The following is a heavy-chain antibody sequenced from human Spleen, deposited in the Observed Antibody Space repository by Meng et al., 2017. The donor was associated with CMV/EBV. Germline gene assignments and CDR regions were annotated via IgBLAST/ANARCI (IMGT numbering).Heavy chain of an antibody. CDR2: IIPIFRIA. Sequence: NVSCTASGGSFSSYGISWVRQAPGQGLEWMGGIIPIFRIANYAQKFQDRVTITTDESTSTAFMELSSLKSEDTAVYYCAIKGRDWFDPWGQGTLVTVSS. CDR3: AIKGRDWFDP. V-gene: IGHV1-69*05. J-gene: IGHJ5*02. CDR1: GGSFSSYG. D-gene: IGHD3-10*01.